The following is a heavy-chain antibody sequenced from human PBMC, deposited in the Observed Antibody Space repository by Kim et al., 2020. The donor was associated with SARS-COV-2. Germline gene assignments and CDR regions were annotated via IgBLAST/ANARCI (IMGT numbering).Heavy chain of an antibody. J-gene: IGHJ4*02. CDR1: GFTFSSYS. CDR3: ARDSLSIAAPYFDY. V-gene: IGHV3-21*01. Sequence: GGSLRLSCAASGFTFSSYSMNWVRQAPGKGLEWVSSISSSSSYIYYADSVKGRFTISRDNAKNSLYLQMNSLRAEDTAVYYCARDSLSIAAPYFDYWGQGTLVTVSS. D-gene: IGHD6-6*01. CDR2: ISSSSSYI.